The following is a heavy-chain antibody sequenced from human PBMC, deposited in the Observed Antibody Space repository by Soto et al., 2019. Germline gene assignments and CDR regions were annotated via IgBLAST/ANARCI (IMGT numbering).Heavy chain of an antibody. J-gene: IGHJ4*02. CDR3: ARDGLVITGTTACDS. D-gene: IGHD1-20*01. CDR2: IIPILGIA. Sequence: SVKVSCKASGGTFSSYTISWVRQAPGQGLEWMGRIIPILGIANYAQKFQGRVTITADKSTSTAYMELSSLRSEDTAVYYCARDGLVITGTTACDSWGRGTLVTVPS. CDR1: GGTFSSYT. V-gene: IGHV1-69*04.